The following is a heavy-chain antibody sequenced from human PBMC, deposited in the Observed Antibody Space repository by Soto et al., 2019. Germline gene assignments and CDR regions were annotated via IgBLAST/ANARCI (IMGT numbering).Heavy chain of an antibody. CDR1: GYTFTSYD. CDR2: MNPNSGNT. D-gene: IGHD3-3*01. Sequence: ASVKVSCKASGYTFTSYDINWVRQATGQGLEWMGWMNPNSGNTGYAQKFQGRVTMTRNTSISTAYMELSSLRSEDTAVYYCARLGPPWSYNQTFNYDFWSGLDPVNYYYMDVWGKGTTVTVSS. CDR3: ARLGPPWSYNQTFNYDFWSGLDPVNYYYMDV. V-gene: IGHV1-8*01. J-gene: IGHJ6*03.